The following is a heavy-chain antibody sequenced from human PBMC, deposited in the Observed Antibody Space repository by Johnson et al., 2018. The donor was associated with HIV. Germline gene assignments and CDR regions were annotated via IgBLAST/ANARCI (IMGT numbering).Heavy chain of an antibody. CDR1: GFTFSTYA. CDR2: ISYDGKNK. D-gene: IGHD1-1*01. CDR3: ATSTASDAFDI. J-gene: IGHJ3*02. V-gene: IGHV3-30*04. Sequence: QVQLVESGGGVVQPGRSLRLSCAASGFTFSTYAIHWVRQAPGKGLEWVAVISYDGKNKYFGDSVKGRFTISRDNSKNTLYLQMNSLRAEDTAVYYCATSTASDAFDIWGQGTMVTVSS.